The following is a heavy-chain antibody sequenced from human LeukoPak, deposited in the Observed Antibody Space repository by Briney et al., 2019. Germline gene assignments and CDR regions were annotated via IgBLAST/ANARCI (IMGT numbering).Heavy chain of an antibody. CDR2: ISGSGGTT. J-gene: IGHJ4*02. D-gene: IGHD6-19*01. CDR3: AKGGSSGWYGLYYFDY. V-gene: IGHV3-23*01. CDR1: GFTFSNYA. Sequence: GGSLRLSCAASGFTFSNYAMSWVRQAPGKGLAWVSIISGSGGTTYYGDSVKGRFTISRDNSKNTLFLQMNSLRAEDTAVYYCAKGGSSGWYGLYYFDYWGQGTLVTVSS.